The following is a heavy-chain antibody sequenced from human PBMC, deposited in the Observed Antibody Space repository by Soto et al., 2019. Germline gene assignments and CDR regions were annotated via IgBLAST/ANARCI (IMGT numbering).Heavy chain of an antibody. CDR2: IDPSDSYT. D-gene: IGHD3-3*01. Sequence: PGESLKISCKGSVYSFTSYWISWVRQMPGKGLEWMGRIDPSDSYTNYSPSFQGHVTISADKSISTAYLQWSSLKASDTAMYYCARHELRTGQAYYYGMDVWGQGTTVTVSS. CDR3: ARHELRTGQAYYYGMDV. CDR1: VYSFTSYW. V-gene: IGHV5-10-1*01. J-gene: IGHJ6*02.